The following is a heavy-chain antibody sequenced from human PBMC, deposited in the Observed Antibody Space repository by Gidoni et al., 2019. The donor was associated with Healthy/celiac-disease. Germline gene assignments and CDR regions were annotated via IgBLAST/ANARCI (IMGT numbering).Heavy chain of an antibody. CDR1: GFPFSSYS. V-gene: IGHV3-21*01. CDR3: ARNGIVGARSHY. J-gene: IGHJ4*02. Sequence: EVQLVESGGGLVKPGGSLRLSCAASGFPFSSYSMNWVRQAPGKGLECVSSISSSSSYIYYADSGKGRFTISRDNAKNSLYLQMNSLRAEDTAVYYCARNGIVGARSHYWGQGTLVTVSS. D-gene: IGHD1-26*01. CDR2: ISSSSSYI.